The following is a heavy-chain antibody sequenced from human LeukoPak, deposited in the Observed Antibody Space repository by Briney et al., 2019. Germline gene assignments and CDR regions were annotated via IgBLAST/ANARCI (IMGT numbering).Heavy chain of an antibody. CDR3: ARESVMTTVVFFDY. CDR2: MNPNSGNA. CDR1: GYTFTSYD. J-gene: IGHJ4*02. V-gene: IGHV1-8*01. Sequence: ASVKVSCKASGYTFTSYDINWVRQATGQGLEWMGWMNPNSGNAGYAQKFQGRVTMTRNTSISTAYMELSSLRSEDTAVYYCARESVMTTVVFFDYWGQGTLVTVSS. D-gene: IGHD4-23*01.